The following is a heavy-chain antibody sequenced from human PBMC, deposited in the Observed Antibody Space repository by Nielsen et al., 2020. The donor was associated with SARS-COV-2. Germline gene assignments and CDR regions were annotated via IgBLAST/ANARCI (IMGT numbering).Heavy chain of an antibody. J-gene: IGHJ4*02. CDR2: ISSSSSYI. CDR1: GFTFSSYS. D-gene: IGHD3-3*01. Sequence: GESLKISCAASGFTFSSYSMNWVRQAPGKGLEWVSSISSSSSYIYYADSVKGRFTISRDNAKNALFLQMNSLKAEDTAVYYCARDRSDFWSGYHGYWGQGTLVTVSS. V-gene: IGHV3-21*01. CDR3: ARDRSDFWSGYHGY.